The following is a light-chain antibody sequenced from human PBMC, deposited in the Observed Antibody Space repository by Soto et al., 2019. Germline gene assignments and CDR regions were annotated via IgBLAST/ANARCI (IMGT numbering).Light chain of an antibody. J-gene: IGKJ4*01. CDR1: QSVNSY. Sequence: EIVLTQSPATLSLSPGERATLSCTASQSVNSYLAWYQHRPGQAPRLLIYDTFNRATGVPARFSGSGSGTEFTLTISSLQSEDYAVYYCQQYNTLPRTFGGGTKVDIK. CDR2: DTF. V-gene: IGKV3D-15*01. CDR3: QQYNTLPRT.